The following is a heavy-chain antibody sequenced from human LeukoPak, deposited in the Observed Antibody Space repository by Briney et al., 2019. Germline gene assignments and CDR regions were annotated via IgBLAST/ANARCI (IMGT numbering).Heavy chain of an antibody. V-gene: IGHV3-21*01. J-gene: IGHJ3*02. CDR2: ISSSSSYI. CDR3: ARGPGRIRSQKAFDI. Sequence: PGGSLRLSCAASGFTFSSYSMNWVRQAPGKGLEWVSSISSSSSYIYYADSVKGRFTISRDNAKNSLYLQMNSLRAADTAVYYCARGPGRIRSQKAFDIWGQGTMVTVSS. CDR1: GFTFSSYS. D-gene: IGHD3-3*01.